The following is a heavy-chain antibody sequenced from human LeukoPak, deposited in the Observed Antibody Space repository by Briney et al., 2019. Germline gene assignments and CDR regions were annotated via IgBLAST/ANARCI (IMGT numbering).Heavy chain of an antibody. J-gene: IGHJ6*04. V-gene: IGHV3-48*03. CDR2: ISSSGSTI. Sequence: GGSLRLSCAASGFTISSYEMNWVRQAPGRGLEWVSYISSSGSTIYYADSVKGRFTISRDNAKNSLYLQMNSLRAEDTAVYYCAELGITMIGGVWGKGTTVTISS. D-gene: IGHD3-10*02. CDR3: AELGITMIGGV. CDR1: GFTISSYE.